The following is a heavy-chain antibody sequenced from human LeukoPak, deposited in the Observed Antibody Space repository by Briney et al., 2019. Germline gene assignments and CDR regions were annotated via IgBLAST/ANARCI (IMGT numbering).Heavy chain of an antibody. CDR2: ISGSGGST. CDR1: GFTFSSYA. J-gene: IGHJ5*02. CDR3: AKGNGSSSWRFNWFDP. D-gene: IGHD6-13*01. Sequence: GGSLRLSCAASGFTFSSYAMSWVRQAPGEGLEWVSAISGSGGSTYYADSVKGRFTISRDNSKNTLYLQMNSLRAEDTAVYYCAKGNGSSSWRFNWFDPWGQGTLVTVSS. V-gene: IGHV3-23*01.